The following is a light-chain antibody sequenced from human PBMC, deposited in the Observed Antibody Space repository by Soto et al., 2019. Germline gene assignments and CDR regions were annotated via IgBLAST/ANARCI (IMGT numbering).Light chain of an antibody. V-gene: IGLV1-47*01. Sequence: QSVLTQPPSASGIPGQRVTISCSGSSSSIGNNYVYWYQHFPGTAPKLLIYANNQRPSGVPDRFSGSKSGTSASLAISGLRSEDEANYYCSTWDDSMSAAWVFGGGTKLTDL. CDR1: SSSIGNNY. CDR3: STWDDSMSAAWV. J-gene: IGLJ3*02. CDR2: ANN.